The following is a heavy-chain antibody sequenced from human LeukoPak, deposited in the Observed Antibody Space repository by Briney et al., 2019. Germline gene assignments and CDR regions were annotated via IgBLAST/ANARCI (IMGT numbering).Heavy chain of an antibody. J-gene: IGHJ4*02. CDR3: AKSGGTSSSGLGY. CDR1: GFTFTSYW. V-gene: IGHV3-30*18. CDR2: ISYDGSNK. D-gene: IGHD6-13*01. Sequence: GGSLRLSCAASGFTFTSYWMSWVRQAPGKGLEWAAVISYDGSNKYYADSVKGRFTISRDNSKNTLYLQMNSLRGEDTAVYYCAKSGGTSSSGLGYWGQGTLVTVSS.